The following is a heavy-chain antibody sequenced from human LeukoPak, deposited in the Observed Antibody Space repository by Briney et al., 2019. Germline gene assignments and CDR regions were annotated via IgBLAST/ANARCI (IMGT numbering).Heavy chain of an antibody. CDR1: GYTFPSYD. V-gene: IGHV1-8*01. Sequence: ASVKVSCKTSGYTFPSYDINWVRQAAGQGLEWMGWMNPNSGNTGYAQKFQGRVTMTRNISISTAYMELSSLRAEDTAVYYCARLTRQLSGSSNDYWGQGTLVTVSS. CDR2: MNPNSGNT. J-gene: IGHJ4*02. CDR3: ARLTRQLSGSSNDY. D-gene: IGHD3-10*01.